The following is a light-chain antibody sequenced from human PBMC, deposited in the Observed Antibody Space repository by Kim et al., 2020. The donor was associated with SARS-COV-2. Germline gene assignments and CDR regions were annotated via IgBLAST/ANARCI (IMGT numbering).Light chain of an antibody. CDR1: QTIRTY. CDR3: QQNFATPYT. Sequence: SASVGDSVTSTCRASQTIRTYLKWYQPRPGKAPQFLIYASSRLQSGVPSRFSGSGSGTNFTLTITNLQPEDFATYFCQQNFATPYTFGQGTKLEI. J-gene: IGKJ2*01. CDR2: ASS. V-gene: IGKV1-39*01.